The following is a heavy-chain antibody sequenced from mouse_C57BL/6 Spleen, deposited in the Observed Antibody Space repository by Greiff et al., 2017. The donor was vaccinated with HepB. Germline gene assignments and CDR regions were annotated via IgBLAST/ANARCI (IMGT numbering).Heavy chain of an antibody. Sequence: EVQLQQSGPELVKPGASVKISCKASGYTFTDYYMNWVKQSHGKSLEWIGDINPNNGGTSYNQKFKGKATLTVDKSSSTAYMELRSLTSEDSAVYDCARGKDYYGWYFDVWGTGTTVTVAS. J-gene: IGHJ1*03. D-gene: IGHD1-1*01. V-gene: IGHV1-26*01. CDR2: INPNNGGT. CDR3: ARGKDYYGWYFDV. CDR1: GYTFTDYY.